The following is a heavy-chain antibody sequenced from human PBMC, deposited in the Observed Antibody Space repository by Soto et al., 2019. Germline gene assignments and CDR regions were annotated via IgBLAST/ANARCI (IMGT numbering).Heavy chain of an antibody. Sequence: QVQLVQSGAEVKKPGASVKVSCKASGYTFTSYAMHWVRQAPGQRLEWMGWINAGNGNTKYSQKFQGRVTITRDTSASTAYMELSSLRSEDAAVYYCARSPHVLRYFDWSKRENWFDPWGQGTLVTVSS. J-gene: IGHJ5*02. CDR1: GYTFTSYA. CDR3: ARSPHVLRYFDWSKRENWFDP. V-gene: IGHV1-3*01. D-gene: IGHD3-9*01. CDR2: INAGNGNT.